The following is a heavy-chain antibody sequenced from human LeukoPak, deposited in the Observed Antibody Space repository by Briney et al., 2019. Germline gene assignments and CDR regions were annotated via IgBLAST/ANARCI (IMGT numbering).Heavy chain of an antibody. Sequence: PGGSLRLSCAASGFTFSSYSMNWVRQAPGKGLEWVSYISSSSSTIYYADSVKGRFTISRDNAKNSLYLQMNSLRAEDTAVYYCARDLIVGALYNWFDPWGQGTLVTVSS. CDR1: GFTFSSYS. V-gene: IGHV3-48*01. J-gene: IGHJ5*02. CDR3: ARDLIVGALYNWFDP. CDR2: ISSSSSTI. D-gene: IGHD1-26*01.